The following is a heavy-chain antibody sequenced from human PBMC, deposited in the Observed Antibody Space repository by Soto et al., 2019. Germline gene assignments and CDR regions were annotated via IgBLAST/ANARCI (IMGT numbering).Heavy chain of an antibody. Sequence: QVQLVESGGGVVQPGRSLRLSCAASGFTFSDYGMHWVRQAPGKGLEWVAMIWYDGSNENYADSVKGRFTISRDNAKSNRDLQMNSLRAEGKGGYYCSRKRQILEWSVSYGMDVGGQRTTVTVSS. J-gene: IGHJ6*02. CDR3: SRKRQILEWSVSYGMDV. D-gene: IGHD3-3*01. V-gene: IGHV3-33*01. CDR2: IWYDGSNE. CDR1: GFTFSDYG.